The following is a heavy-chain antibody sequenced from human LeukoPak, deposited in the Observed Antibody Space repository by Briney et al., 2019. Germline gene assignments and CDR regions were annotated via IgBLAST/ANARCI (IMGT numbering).Heavy chain of an antibody. CDR3: ASGGAVFDY. CDR1: GFTFSTYE. Sequence: GGSLTLSCAASGFTFSTYEMNWVRQPPPTGLERVSYITISGSTIYYANSVKARSNNSTDNAKNSLYLQMSGLRAEDTAVYYGASGGAVFDYWGQGTLVTVSS. CDR2: ITISGSTI. V-gene: IGHV3-48*03. J-gene: IGHJ4*02. D-gene: IGHD4-23*01.